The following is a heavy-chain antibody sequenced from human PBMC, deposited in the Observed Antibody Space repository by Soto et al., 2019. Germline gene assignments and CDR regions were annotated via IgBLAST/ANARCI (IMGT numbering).Heavy chain of an antibody. D-gene: IGHD2-2*01. Sequence: EVQLLESGGGLVQPGGSLRLSCAASRFTFSDYTMSWVRQAPGKGLEWVSAIDGSSATTNYADSVKGRFTISRDNSKNTLFLHMSGLRAEDTAVYYCARDRRPSIYSGLAVWGQGTTVIVSS. J-gene: IGHJ6*02. CDR2: IDGSSATT. CDR1: RFTFSDYT. CDR3: ARDRRPSIYSGLAV. V-gene: IGHV3-23*01.